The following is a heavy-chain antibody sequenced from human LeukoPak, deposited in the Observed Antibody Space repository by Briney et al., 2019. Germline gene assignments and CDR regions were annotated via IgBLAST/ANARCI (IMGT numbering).Heavy chain of an antibody. CDR1: RFTFSIYA. D-gene: IGHD6-13*01. CDR2: ITGSGDAT. J-gene: IGHJ3*02. V-gene: IGHV3-23*01. Sequence: GGSLRLSCAASRFTFSIYAMSWVRQAPGKGLEWVSTITGSGDATFYADSVKGRFTVSRDNSKDTLFLQMNSLRAEDTAIYYCAKDYLGQLVMFDIWGQGTMDTVSS. CDR3: AKDYLGQLVMFDI.